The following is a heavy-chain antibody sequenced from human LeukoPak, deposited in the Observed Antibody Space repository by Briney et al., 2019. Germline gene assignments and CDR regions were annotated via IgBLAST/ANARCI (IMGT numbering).Heavy chain of an antibody. Sequence: GGSLRLSCAASGFTFSSYAMSWVRQAPGKWLEWVSAISGSGGSTYYADSVKGRFTISRDNSKNTLYLQMNSLRAEDTAVYYCAKDPSLGGGTLSFDYWGQGTLVTVSS. V-gene: IGHV3-23*01. D-gene: IGHD4-23*01. J-gene: IGHJ4*02. CDR1: GFTFSSYA. CDR3: AKDPSLGGGTLSFDY. CDR2: ISGSGGST.